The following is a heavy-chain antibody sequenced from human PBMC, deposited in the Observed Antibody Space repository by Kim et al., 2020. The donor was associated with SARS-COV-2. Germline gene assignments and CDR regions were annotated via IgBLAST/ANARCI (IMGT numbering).Heavy chain of an antibody. V-gene: IGHV3-30*02. D-gene: IGHD2-2*01. CDR3: AKDQAGYCSSTSCSPFDY. Sequence: KGRFTISRDNSKNTLYLQMNSLRAEDTAVYYCAKDQAGYCSSTSCSPFDYWGQGTLVTVSS. J-gene: IGHJ4*02.